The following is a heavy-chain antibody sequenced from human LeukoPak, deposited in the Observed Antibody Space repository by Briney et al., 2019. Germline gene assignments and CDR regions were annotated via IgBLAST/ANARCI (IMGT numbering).Heavy chain of an antibody. CDR1: GFTLGSNY. Sequence: GGSLRLSCAASGFTLGSNYMTWVRQAPGKGLEWVSVIYSGGSAYYPDSVKGRFTISRDNSKNTLYLQMNSLRAEDTAVYFCASNGVLITGTTDGFDIWGQGTMVTVSS. CDR3: ASNGVLITGTTDGFDI. D-gene: IGHD1-7*01. CDR2: IYSGGSA. V-gene: IGHV3-53*01. J-gene: IGHJ3*02.